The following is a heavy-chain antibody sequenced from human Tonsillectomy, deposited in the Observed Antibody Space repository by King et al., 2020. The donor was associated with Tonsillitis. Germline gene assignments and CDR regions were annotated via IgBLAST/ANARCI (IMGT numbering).Heavy chain of an antibody. CDR3: ASAPFQGGGTFFDY. CDR1: GFTFSSYA. CDR2: ISHDGSNI. J-gene: IGHJ4*02. V-gene: IGHV3-30*15. D-gene: IGHD3-16*01. Sequence: VQLVESGGGVVQPGRTLRLSCAASGFTFSSYAMHWVRQAPGKGVEWVTLISHDGSNINYAESVKGRFTISRENSKNTLYLQMSSLRAEDTAVYYCASAPFQGGGTFFDYWGQGTLVTVSS.